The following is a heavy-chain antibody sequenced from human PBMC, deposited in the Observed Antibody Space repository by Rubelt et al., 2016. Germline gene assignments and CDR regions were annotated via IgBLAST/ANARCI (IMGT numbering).Heavy chain of an antibody. J-gene: IGHJ1*01. CDR2: IYYSGST. V-gene: IGHV4-59*01. CDR1: GGSINSYY. Sequence: QVLLQESGPGLVKPSETLSLTCTVSGGSINSYYWNWIRQSPGKGLEWIGYIYYSGSTNYNPSLQSRVTISLNASKNLFPLVSCEXAXXXXXSXXVXCLAXDFQ. D-gene: IGHD2-15*01. CDR3: XCLAXDFQ.